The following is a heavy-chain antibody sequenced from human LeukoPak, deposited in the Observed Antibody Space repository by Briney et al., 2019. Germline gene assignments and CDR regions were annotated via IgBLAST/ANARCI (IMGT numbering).Heavy chain of an antibody. CDR2: ISSSGSTI. V-gene: IGHV3-48*03. J-gene: IGHJ4*02. CDR3: ARDRDGAFDY. CDR1: GFTFSSYE. Sequence: GGSLRLSCAASGFTFSSYEMNWVRQAPGKGLEWVSYISSSGSTIYYADSVKGRFTISRDNAKNSLYLQMNSLRAEDTAIYYCARDRDGAFDYWGQGTLVTVSS. D-gene: IGHD4-17*01.